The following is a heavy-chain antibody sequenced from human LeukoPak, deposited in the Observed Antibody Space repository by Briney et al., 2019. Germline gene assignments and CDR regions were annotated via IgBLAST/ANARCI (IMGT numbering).Heavy chain of an antibody. Sequence: SGGSLRLSCAASGFTFSNYEMHWVRQAPGKGLEWVSYISSSGSDIYYADSVKGRFTISRDNAKNSLYLQMNSLRAEDAAVYYCVKGHLIYRLLDYWGQGTLVTVSS. CDR3: VKGHLIYRLLDY. D-gene: IGHD4-11*01. CDR2: ISSSGSDI. J-gene: IGHJ4*02. CDR1: GFTFSNYE. V-gene: IGHV3-48*03.